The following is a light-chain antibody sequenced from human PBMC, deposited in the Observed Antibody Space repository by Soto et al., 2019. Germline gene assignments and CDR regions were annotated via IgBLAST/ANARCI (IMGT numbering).Light chain of an antibody. V-gene: IGLV1-47*02. CDR1: SPNIGSNY. Sequence: QSVLTQPPSASGTPGQRVTISCSGSSPNIGSNYVYWYQQVPGTAPKLFIYYNNERPSGVPDRVSGSKSGTSASLTISGLRSEDEADYYCAAWDDRLSGHWVFGGGTKVTVL. CDR2: YNN. J-gene: IGLJ3*02. CDR3: AAWDDRLSGHWV.